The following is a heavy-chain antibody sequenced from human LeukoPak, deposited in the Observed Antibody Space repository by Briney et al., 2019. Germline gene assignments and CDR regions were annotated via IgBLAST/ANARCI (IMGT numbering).Heavy chain of an antibody. J-gene: IGHJ4*02. CDR3: ARSGSYYDY. D-gene: IGHD1-26*01. Sequence: GESLKISCQGSGYSFITYWIAWVRQMPGKGLEWMGIIYPGDSETRYSPSFQGQVTFSADKSISTAYLQWSSLKASDTAIYYCARSGSYYDYWGQGTLVTVSS. V-gene: IGHV5-51*01. CDR2: IYPGDSET. CDR1: GYSFITYW.